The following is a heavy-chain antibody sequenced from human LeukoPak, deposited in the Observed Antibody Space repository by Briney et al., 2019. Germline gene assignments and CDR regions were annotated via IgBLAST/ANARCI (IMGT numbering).Heavy chain of an antibody. CDR3: ASTYCGGDCYLGYY. CDR1: GFTFSSYS. Sequence: GGSLRLSCAASGFTFSSYSMNWVRQAPGKGLEWVSSISSSSSYIYYADSVKGRFTISRDNAKNSLYLQMNSLRAEDTAVYYCASTYCGGDCYLGYYWGQGTLVTVSS. CDR2: ISSSSSYI. D-gene: IGHD2-21*01. J-gene: IGHJ4*02. V-gene: IGHV3-21*01.